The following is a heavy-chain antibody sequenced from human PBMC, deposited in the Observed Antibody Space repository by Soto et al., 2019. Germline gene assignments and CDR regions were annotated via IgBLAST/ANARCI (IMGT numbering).Heavy chain of an antibody. D-gene: IGHD1-7*01. CDR2: IYSGGNT. CDR1: GFSVSGYT. J-gene: IGHJ4*02. CDR3: ARHDGVEL. Sequence: VPLVETGGGLIYPGGTLRLSCAASGFSVSGYTMNWVRQAPGKGLAWISAIYSGGNTNDAGSVKGRFTISRDTSTNTLYLQMNSLRVTATAIIYGARHDGVELWGQGILVTVSS. V-gene: IGHV3-53*02.